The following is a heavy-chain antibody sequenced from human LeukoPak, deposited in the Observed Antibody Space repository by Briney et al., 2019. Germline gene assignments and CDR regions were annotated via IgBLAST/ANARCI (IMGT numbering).Heavy chain of an antibody. J-gene: IGHJ3*02. D-gene: IGHD2-2*01. CDR2: INGDGTTP. V-gene: IGHV3-74*01. CDR1: GLTFINFG. CDR3: ARSSLGALDI. Sequence: GGSLRLSCAASGLTFINFGMTWVRQAPGKGLEWVSRINGDGTTPTYADSVKGRFTISRDNAKNTLYLEMKSLRADDTAVYYCARSSLGALDIWGQGTMVTVSS.